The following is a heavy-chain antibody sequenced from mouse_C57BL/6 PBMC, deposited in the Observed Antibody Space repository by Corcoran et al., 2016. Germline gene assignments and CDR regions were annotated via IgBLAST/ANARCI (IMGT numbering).Heavy chain of an antibody. J-gene: IGHJ4*01. CDR3: ARGGGEVEDAMDY. V-gene: IGHV1-9*01. CDR1: GYTFTGYW. D-gene: IGHD1-1*01. Sequence: QVQLQQSGAELMKPGASVKLSCKATGYTFTGYWIEWVKQRPGHGLEWIGEILPGSGSTNYNEKFKGKATLTADTSSNTAYMQLSSLTTEDSAIYYCARGGGEVEDAMDYWGQGTSVTVSS. CDR2: ILPGSGST.